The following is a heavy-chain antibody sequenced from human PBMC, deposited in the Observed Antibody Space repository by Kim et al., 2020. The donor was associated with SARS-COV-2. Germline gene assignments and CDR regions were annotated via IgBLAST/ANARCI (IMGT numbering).Heavy chain of an antibody. Sequence: SETLSLTCAVSGDSISSTIWWNWVRQPPGKGLEWIGEIFNTGTSHQNPSLRSRVTMSVDKSKNQFSLTLSSVTAADTAIYYCARGELALGFDSWCHGTLV. CDR2: IFNTGTS. J-gene: IGHJ4*01. CDR1: GDSISSTIW. D-gene: IGHD6-13*01. V-gene: IGHV4-4*02. CDR3: ARGELALGFDS.